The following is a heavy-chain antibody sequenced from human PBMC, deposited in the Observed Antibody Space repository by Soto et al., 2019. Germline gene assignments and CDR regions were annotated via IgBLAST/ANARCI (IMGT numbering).Heavy chain of an antibody. CDR1: GGSISSSNW. Sequence: SETLSLTCAVSGGSISSSNWWSWVRQPPGKGLEWIGEIYHSGSTNYNPSLKSRVTISVDKSKNQFSLKLSSVTAADTAVYYCARLEYNWNPRGFDPRGQGTLVTVSS. D-gene: IGHD1-20*01. CDR2: IYHSGST. J-gene: IGHJ5*02. CDR3: ARLEYNWNPRGFDP. V-gene: IGHV4-4*02.